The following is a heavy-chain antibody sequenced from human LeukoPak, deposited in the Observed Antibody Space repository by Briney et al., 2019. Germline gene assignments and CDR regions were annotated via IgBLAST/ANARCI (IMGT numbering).Heavy chain of an antibody. CDR3: TRGPTLIGVAGTWPLDY. CDR2: ISSGSTYK. Sequence: GGSLRLSRAASGFIFSEYSMHWVRQAPGKGLEWVSSISSGSTYKYSADSVKGRFTISRDNAKNSLYLQMNSLRAEDSAVYYCTRGPTLIGVAGTWPLDYWGQGTLVTVSS. V-gene: IGHV3-21*06. J-gene: IGHJ4*02. CDR1: GFIFSEYS. D-gene: IGHD6-19*01.